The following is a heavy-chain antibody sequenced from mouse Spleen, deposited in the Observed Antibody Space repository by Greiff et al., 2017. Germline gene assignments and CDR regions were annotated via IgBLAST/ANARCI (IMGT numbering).Heavy chain of an antibody. CDR3: ARDDGSSFYAMDY. V-gene: IGHV1-82*01. CDR1: GYAFSSSW. J-gene: IGHJ4*01. D-gene: IGHD1-1*01. CDR2: IYPGDGDT. Sequence: QVQLKESGPELVKPGASVKISCKASGYAFSSSWMNWVKQRPGKGLEWIGRIYPGDGDTNYNGKFKGKATLTADKSSSTAYMQLSSLTSEDSAVYFCARDDGSSFYAMDYWGQGTSVTVSS.